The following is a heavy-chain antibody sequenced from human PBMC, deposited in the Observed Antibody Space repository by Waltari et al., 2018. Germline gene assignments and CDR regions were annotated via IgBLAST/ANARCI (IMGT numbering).Heavy chain of an antibody. CDR1: GFTFSNAW. Sequence: EVQLVESGGGLVKPGGSLRLPCAAAGFTFSNAWMNWVRQAPGKGLEWVGRIKLKSDGGTTDYGTPVKGRFSISRDDSENTLYLQMNSLKTEDTAVYYCTTGSVEGYWGQGTLVSVSS. CDR2: IKLKSDGGTT. D-gene: IGHD1-1*01. J-gene: IGHJ4*02. CDR3: TTGSVEGY. V-gene: IGHV3-15*01.